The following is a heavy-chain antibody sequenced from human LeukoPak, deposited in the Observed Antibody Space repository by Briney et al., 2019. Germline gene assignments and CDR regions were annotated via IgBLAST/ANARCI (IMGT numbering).Heavy chain of an antibody. CDR2: IKQDGSEK. CDR1: GFTFSSYW. CDR3: ARDVFGSSSWYFYP. V-gene: IGHV3-7*01. J-gene: IGHJ5*02. Sequence: GGSLRLSCAASGFTFSSYWMSWVRQAPGKGLEWVANIKQDGSEKYYVDSVKGRFTISRDNAKNSLYLQMNSLRAEDTAVYYCARDVFGSSSWYFYPWGQGTLVTVSS. D-gene: IGHD6-13*01.